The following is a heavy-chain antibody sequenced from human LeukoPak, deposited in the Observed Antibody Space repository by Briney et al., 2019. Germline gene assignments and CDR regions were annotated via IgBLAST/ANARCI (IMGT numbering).Heavy chain of an antibody. J-gene: IGHJ3*02. V-gene: IGHV3-7*03. CDR2: INHNGNVN. D-gene: IGHD6-19*01. CDR1: GFTFSSYW. CDR3: ARDRMAGTHDAFDI. Sequence: GGSLRLSCAASGFTFSSYWMNWARQAPGKGLEWVASINHNGNVNYYVDSVKGRFTISRDNAKNSLYLQMSNLRAEDTAVYYCARDRMAGTHDAFDIWGQGTMVTVSS.